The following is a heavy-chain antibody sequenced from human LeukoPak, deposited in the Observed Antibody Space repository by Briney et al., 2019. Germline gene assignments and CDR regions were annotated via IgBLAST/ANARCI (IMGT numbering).Heavy chain of an antibody. V-gene: IGHV3-74*01. CDR3: AKGVDDYVWGSNGLDV. D-gene: IGHD3-16*01. Sequence: GGSLRLSCAASGFTFSTYWMQWVRQAPGKGLEWVSRGSSDGSTTTYADSVKGRFTISRDNGKNTLYLQMNSLRAEDTAVYYCAKGVDDYVWGSNGLDVWGPGTTVTVAS. J-gene: IGHJ6*02. CDR1: GFTFSTYW. CDR2: GSSDGSTT.